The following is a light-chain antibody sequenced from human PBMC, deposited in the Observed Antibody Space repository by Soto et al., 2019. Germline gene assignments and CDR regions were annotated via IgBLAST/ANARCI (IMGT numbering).Light chain of an antibody. CDR1: QSDSTNN. Sequence: EIVLTQSPGTLALSPGDRATLSCRASQSDSTNNLAWYQRKPGQAPRLLIYGASSRATDIPARFSGSGSGTDFTLTITILEPEDFAVYYCQQYGSSPPTFGQGTKVEIK. CDR2: GAS. J-gene: IGKJ1*01. V-gene: IGKV3-20*01. CDR3: QQYGSSPPT.